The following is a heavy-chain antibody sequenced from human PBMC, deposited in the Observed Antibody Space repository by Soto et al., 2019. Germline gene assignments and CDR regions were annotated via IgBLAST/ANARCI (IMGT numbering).Heavy chain of an antibody. CDR2: IYYSGST. D-gene: IGHD4-17*01. CDR3: ATQRPDYGDYQQAFDI. Sequence: QVQLQESGPGLVKPSETLSLTCTVSGGSISSYYWSWIRQPPGKGLEWIGYIYYSGSTNYNPSLKSRVTISVDTSKNQFSLKLSSVTAADTAVYYCATQRPDYGDYQQAFDIWGQGTMVTVSS. CDR1: GGSISSYY. J-gene: IGHJ3*02. V-gene: IGHV4-59*01.